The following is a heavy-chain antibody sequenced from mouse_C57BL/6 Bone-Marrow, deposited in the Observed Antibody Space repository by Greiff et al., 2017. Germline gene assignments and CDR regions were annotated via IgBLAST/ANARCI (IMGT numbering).Heavy chain of an antibody. CDR2: IYPGSGST. V-gene: IGHV1-55*01. CDR1: GYTFTSYW. J-gene: IGHJ1*03. D-gene: IGHD1-1*01. Sequence: QVQLQQPGAELVKPGASVKMSCKASGYTFTSYWITWVKQRPGQGLEWIGDIYPGSGSTNYNEKFKSKATLTGDTSSSTAYMQLSSLTSEDSAVYYCARGVRYPDWYFDVWGTGTTVTVSS. CDR3: ARGVRYPDWYFDV.